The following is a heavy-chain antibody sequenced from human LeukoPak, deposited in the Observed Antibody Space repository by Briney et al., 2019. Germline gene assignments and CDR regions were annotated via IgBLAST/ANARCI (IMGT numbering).Heavy chain of an antibody. D-gene: IGHD3-3*01. V-gene: IGHV6-1*01. Sequence: SQTLSLTCAISGDSVSSNSAAWNWIRQSPSRGLEWLGRTYYRSKWYNDYAVSVKSRITINPDTSKNQFSLQLNSVTPEDTAVYYCARGHASYDFWSGYLMGAFDIWGQGTMVTVSS. J-gene: IGHJ3*02. CDR3: ARGHASYDFWSGYLMGAFDI. CDR1: GDSVSSNSAA. CDR2: TYYRSKWYN.